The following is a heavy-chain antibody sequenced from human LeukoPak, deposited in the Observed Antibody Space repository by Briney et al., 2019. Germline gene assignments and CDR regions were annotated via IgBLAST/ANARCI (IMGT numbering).Heavy chain of an antibody. CDR2: IKQDGSEK. Sequence: PGGSLRLSCAASGFTFSTYWMTWVRQAPGKGLEWVANIKQDGSEKYFVDSVKGGFTISRENANNSLYMQMNSLRAEDTAVYYCARDLHSGSYEDAFDIWGQGTMVTVSS. V-gene: IGHV3-7*01. CDR3: ARDLHSGSYEDAFDI. D-gene: IGHD1-26*01. J-gene: IGHJ3*02. CDR1: GFTFSTYW.